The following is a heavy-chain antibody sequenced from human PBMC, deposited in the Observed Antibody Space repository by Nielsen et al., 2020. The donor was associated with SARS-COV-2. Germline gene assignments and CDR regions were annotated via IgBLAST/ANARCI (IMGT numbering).Heavy chain of an antibody. CDR1: GFTFSSYA. CDR3: ARDALGLVVVTRYFDY. D-gene: IGHD3-22*01. J-gene: IGHJ4*02. Sequence: GESLKISCAASGFTFSSYAMHWVRQAPGKGLEWVAVISYDGSNKYYADSVKGRFTISRDNSKNTLYLQMNSLRAEDTAVYYCARDALGLVVVTRYFDYWGQGTLVTVSS. V-gene: IGHV3-30*04. CDR2: ISYDGSNK.